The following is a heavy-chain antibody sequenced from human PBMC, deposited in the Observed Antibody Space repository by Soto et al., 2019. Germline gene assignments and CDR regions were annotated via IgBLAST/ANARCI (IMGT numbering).Heavy chain of an antibody. J-gene: IGHJ4*02. CDR1: GFTFTNYW. D-gene: IGHD5-18*01. V-gene: IGHV3-7*01. CDR2: IKQDGSDK. Sequence: GSLRLSCAASGFTFTNYWMSWVRQAPGKGLEWVANIKQDGSDKYYVDSVKGRFTISRDNAKNSLYLQMNSLRAEDTAVYYCARDRGGYSYGHADYFDYWGQGTLVTVSS. CDR3: ARDRGGYSYGHADYFDY.